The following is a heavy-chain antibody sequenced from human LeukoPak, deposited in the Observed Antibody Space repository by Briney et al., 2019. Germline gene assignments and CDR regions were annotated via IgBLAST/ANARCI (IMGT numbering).Heavy chain of an antibody. CDR3: AKARGGYFDWFPREHFDY. CDR2: ISYDGSNK. Sequence: GGSLRLSCAASGFTFRSYGMHWARQAPGKGLEWVAVISYDGSNKYYADSVKGRFTISRDNSKNTLYLQMNSLRAEDTAVYYCAKARGGYFDWFPREHFDYWGQGTLVTVSS. J-gene: IGHJ4*02. V-gene: IGHV3-30*18. CDR1: GFTFRSYG. D-gene: IGHD3-9*01.